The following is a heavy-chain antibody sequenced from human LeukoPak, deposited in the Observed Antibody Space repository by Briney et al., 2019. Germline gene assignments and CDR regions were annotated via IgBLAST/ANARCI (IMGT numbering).Heavy chain of an antibody. CDR1: GYIFTSYG. J-gene: IGHJ3*02. CDR2: INPNSGGT. CDR3: ARVGPYGIDAFDI. D-gene: IGHD1-14*01. V-gene: IGHV1-2*02. Sequence: ASVKVSCKASGYIFTSYGISWVRQAPGQGLEWMGWINPNSGGTNCAQKFQGRVTMTRDTSISTAYMELSRLRSDDTAVYYCARVGPYGIDAFDIWGQGTMVTVSS.